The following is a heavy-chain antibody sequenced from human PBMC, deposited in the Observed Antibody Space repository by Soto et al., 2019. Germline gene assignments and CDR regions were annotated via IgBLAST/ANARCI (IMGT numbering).Heavy chain of an antibody. CDR1: GFTVSNNY. D-gene: IGHD4-17*01. V-gene: IGHV3-66*01. Sequence: EVQLVESGGGLVQPGGSLRLSCAASGFTVSNNYMCWVRQAPGKGLEWVSLIYSGGVTHYADSVRGRFTISRDNSRNTLYLQMNSLGADHTAVYYCAKRGTTVTTSLWYWGQGTLVTVSS. J-gene: IGHJ4*02. CDR3: AKRGTTVTTSLWY. CDR2: IYSGGVT.